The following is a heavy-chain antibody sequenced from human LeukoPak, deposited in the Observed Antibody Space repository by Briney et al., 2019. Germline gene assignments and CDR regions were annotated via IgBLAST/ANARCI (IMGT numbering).Heavy chain of an antibody. CDR3: ASLKGRYFDWLGGYYGMDV. J-gene: IGHJ6*02. V-gene: IGHV3-30-3*01. CDR2: ISYDGSNK. Sequence: GGSLRLSCAASGFTFSSYAMHWVRQAPGKGLEWVAVISYDGSNKYYADSVKGRFTISRDNSKNTLYLQMNSLRAEDTAVYYCASLKGRYFDWLGGYYGMDVWGQGTTVTVSS. CDR1: GFTFSSYA. D-gene: IGHD3-9*01.